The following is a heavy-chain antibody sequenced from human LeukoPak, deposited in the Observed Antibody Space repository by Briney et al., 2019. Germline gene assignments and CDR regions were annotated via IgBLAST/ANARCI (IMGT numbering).Heavy chain of an antibody. V-gene: IGHV3-20*01. CDR2: INWSGDSP. CDR3: ARDWGAAAGTHFDL. Sequence: PGGSLRLSCAASGFTVSINYMSWVRQAPGEGLEWVSSINWSGDSPGYADSVKGRFTISRDNAKNALYLQMNSLRADDTALYHCARDWGAAAGTHFDLWGQGTLVTVSS. D-gene: IGHD6-13*01. J-gene: IGHJ4*02. CDR1: GFTVSINY.